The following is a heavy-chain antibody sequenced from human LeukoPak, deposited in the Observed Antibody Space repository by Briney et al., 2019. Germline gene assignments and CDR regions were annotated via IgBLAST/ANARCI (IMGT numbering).Heavy chain of an antibody. CDR3: ARLREYSGSYYWFDY. J-gene: IGHJ4*02. D-gene: IGHD1-26*01. V-gene: IGHV4-59*08. Sequence: SETLSLTCTVSGGSISSYYWSWIRQPPGKGLEWIGYIYYSGSTNYNPSLKSRVTISVDTSKNQFSLKLSSVTAADTAVYYRARLREYSGSYYWFDYWGQGTLVTVSS. CDR1: GGSISSYY. CDR2: IYYSGST.